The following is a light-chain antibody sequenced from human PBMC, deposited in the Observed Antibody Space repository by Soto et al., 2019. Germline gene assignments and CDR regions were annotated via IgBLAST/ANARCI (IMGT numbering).Light chain of an antibody. Sequence: QSVLTQPASVSGSPGQSIAISCTGTSGDVGGYDYVSWYQQHPDKALKLMIYEVTKRPSWVSNRFSGSKSGNTASLTISGLQPEDEAVYYCSTHTSGGTRFFGSGTKVTVL. CDR2: EVT. CDR1: SGDVGGYDY. J-gene: IGLJ1*01. CDR3: STHTSGGTRF. V-gene: IGLV2-14*01.